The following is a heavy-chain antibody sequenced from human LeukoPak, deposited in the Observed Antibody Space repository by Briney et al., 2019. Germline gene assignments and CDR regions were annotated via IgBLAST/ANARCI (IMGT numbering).Heavy chain of an antibody. V-gene: IGHV3-33*01. Sequence: PGGSLRLSCAASGFTFSSYGMHGVRQAPGKGLEWVAVIWYDGSNKYYADSVKGRFTISRDNSKNTLYLQMNSLRAEDTAVYYCARDIPPGAAAAGDDAFDIWGQGTMVTVSS. CDR1: GFTFSSYG. D-gene: IGHD6-13*01. J-gene: IGHJ3*02. CDR2: IWYDGSNK. CDR3: ARDIPPGAAAAGDDAFDI.